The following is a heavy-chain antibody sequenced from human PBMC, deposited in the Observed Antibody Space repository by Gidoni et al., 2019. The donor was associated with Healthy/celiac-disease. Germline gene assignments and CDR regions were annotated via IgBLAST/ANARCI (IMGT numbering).Heavy chain of an antibody. V-gene: IGHV3-48*04. J-gene: IGHJ3*02. CDR2: ISSSSSTI. D-gene: IGHD3-10*01. CDR1: GVTFGSYS. Sequence: EVQLVESGGGLVQPGGSLRLPCAASGVTFGSYSMNWFRQAPGKGLEWVSYISSSSSTIYSADSVKGRFTISRDNAKNSLYLQMNSLRAEDTAVYYCARGSGQLLWFGDDAFDIWGQGTMVTVSS. CDR3: ARGSGQLLWFGDDAFDI.